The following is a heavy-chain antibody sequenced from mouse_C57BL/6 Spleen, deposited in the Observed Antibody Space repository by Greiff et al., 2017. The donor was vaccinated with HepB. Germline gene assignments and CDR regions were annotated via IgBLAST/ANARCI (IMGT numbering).Heavy chain of an antibody. CDR3: ARRTAQDDY. V-gene: IGHV1-26*01. Sequence: EVQLQQSGPELVKPGASVKISCKASGYTFTDYYMNWVKQSHGKSLEWIGDINPNNGGTSYNQKFKGKATLTVDKSSSTAYMELRSLTSEDSAVYYCARRTAQDDYWGQGTTLTVSS. CDR1: GYTFTDYY. J-gene: IGHJ2*01. D-gene: IGHD3-2*02. CDR2: INPNNGGT.